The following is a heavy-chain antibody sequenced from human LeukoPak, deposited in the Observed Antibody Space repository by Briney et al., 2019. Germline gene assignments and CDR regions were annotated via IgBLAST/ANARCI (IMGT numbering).Heavy chain of an antibody. D-gene: IGHD2-15*01. V-gene: IGHV1-2*02. CDR2: INPNSGGT. CDR3: ARGYCSGGSCYSYAFDI. J-gene: IGHJ3*02. Sequence: GASVKVSCKASGYTFTSYYMHWVRQAPGQGLEWMGWINPNSGGTNYAQKFQGRVTMTRDTSISTAYMELSRLRSDDTAVYYCARGYCSGGSCYSYAFDIWGQGTMVTVSS. CDR1: GYTFTSYY.